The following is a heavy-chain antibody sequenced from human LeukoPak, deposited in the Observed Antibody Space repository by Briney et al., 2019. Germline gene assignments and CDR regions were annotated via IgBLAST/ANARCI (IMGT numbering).Heavy chain of an antibody. V-gene: IGHV4-34*01. J-gene: IGHJ4*02. CDR3: ARGAVATINDY. CDR2: INHSGST. CDR1: GGSLNNYY. D-gene: IGHD5-12*01. Sequence: SETLSLTCTVSGGSLNNYYWSWIRQPPRKGLEWIGEINHSGSTNYNPSLKSRVTISVDTSKNQFSLKLSSVTAADTAVYYCARGAVATINDYWGQGTLVTVSS.